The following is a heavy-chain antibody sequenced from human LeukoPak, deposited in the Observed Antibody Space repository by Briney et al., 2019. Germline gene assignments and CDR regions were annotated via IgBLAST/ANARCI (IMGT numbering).Heavy chain of an antibody. CDR3: AKMWGHPREAYFFDY. J-gene: IGHJ4*02. V-gene: IGHV3-23*01. D-gene: IGHD3-16*01. CDR1: GFPFSSFA. CDR2: IGNGGTT. Sequence: GGSLRLSCAASGFPFSSFAVSWVRQAPGKGLEWVSCIGNGGTTYYVGSVKGRFTISRDNSKNTLYLQLNSLRVEDTAVYYCAKMWGHPREAYFFDYWGQGALVTVSS.